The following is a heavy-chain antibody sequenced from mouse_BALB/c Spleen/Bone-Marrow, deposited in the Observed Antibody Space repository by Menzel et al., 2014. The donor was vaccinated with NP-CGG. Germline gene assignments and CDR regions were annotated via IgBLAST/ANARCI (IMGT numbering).Heavy chain of an antibody. J-gene: IGHJ4*01. CDR2: INPYNGDT. V-gene: IGHV1-20*02. CDR1: GYSFTGYF. CDR3: ARGGLLRAMDY. Sequence: EVQLQQSGPELVKPGASVKISCKASGYSFTGYFMNWVMQSHGKSLEWIGRINPYNGDTFYNQKFKGKATLTVDKSSSTAHMELRSLASEDSAVYYCARGGLLRAMDYWGQGTSVTGSS. D-gene: IGHD2-3*01.